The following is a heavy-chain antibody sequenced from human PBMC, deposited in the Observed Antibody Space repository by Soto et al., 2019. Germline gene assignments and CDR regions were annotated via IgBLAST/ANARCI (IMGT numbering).Heavy chain of an antibody. Sequence: QVQLVQSGAEVKKPGASVKVSCKASGYSFISNDITWVRQAPGQGLEWMGWMNANSGITGYAEKFQDRVTMTRNTSISTAYMELSSLTSEHTAVYYCARDSTSPDYWGQGTLVTVSS. CDR3: ARDSTSPDY. D-gene: IGHD2-2*01. CDR1: GYSFISND. V-gene: IGHV1-8*01. CDR2: MNANSGIT. J-gene: IGHJ4*02.